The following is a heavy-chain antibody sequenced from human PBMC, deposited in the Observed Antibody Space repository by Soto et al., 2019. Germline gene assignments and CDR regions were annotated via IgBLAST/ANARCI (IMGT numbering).Heavy chain of an antibody. Sequence: QVQLVQSGAEVKKPGASVKVSCKASGYTFTSYAMHWVRQAPGQRLEWMGWINAGNGNTKYSQKFQGRVTITRDTAASTAYMEVGSLRSKDTAVYYCARDLQADDWGQGTLVTVSS. J-gene: IGHJ4*02. V-gene: IGHV1-3*01. CDR3: ARDLQADD. CDR1: GYTFTSYA. CDR2: INAGNGNT.